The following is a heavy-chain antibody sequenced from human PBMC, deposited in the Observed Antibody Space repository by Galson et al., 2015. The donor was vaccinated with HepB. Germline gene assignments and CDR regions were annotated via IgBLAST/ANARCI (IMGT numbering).Heavy chain of an antibody. CDR2: IRSNSDYI. CDR3: ARVADADYGDHSHFDS. J-gene: IGHJ4*02. V-gene: IGHV3-21*01. CDR1: GFTFSSHS. Sequence: SLRLSCAASGFTFSSHSMNWVRQAPGKGLEWVSSIRSNSDYIYYADSVKGRFTISRDNAKNSLYLQMDSLGAEDTAVYYCARVADADYGDHSHFDSWGQGTLVTVSS. D-gene: IGHD4-17*01.